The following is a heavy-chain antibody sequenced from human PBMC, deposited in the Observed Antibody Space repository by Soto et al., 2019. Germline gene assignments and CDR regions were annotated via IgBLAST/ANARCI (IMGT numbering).Heavy chain of an antibody. CDR2: ISAYNGNT. Sequence: QVQLGQSGAEVKKPGASVKVSCKASGYTFTRYGISWVRQAPGQGLEWMEWISAYNGNTNYAQKLKGRGTMTTDTCTSTGYKELRNLGSEDTAVYFYARSTLRPRALYSSSWQPTDGFDIWGQGTMVTVSS. V-gene: IGHV1-18*01. CDR3: ARSTLRPRALYSSSWQPTDGFDI. CDR1: GYTFTRYG. D-gene: IGHD6-13*01. J-gene: IGHJ3*02.